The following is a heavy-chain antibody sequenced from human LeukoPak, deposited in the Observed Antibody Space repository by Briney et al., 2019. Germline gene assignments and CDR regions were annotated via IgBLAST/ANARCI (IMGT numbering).Heavy chain of an antibody. D-gene: IGHD2-15*01. CDR2: ISAYNGNT. Sequence: ASVKVSCKASGSTFTSYGISWVRQAPGQGLEWMGWISAYNGNTNYAQKFQGRVTMTTDTSTSTAYMELRSLRSDDTAVYYCARDQRSCSGGSCYPGWFAPWGQGTLVTVSS. V-gene: IGHV1-18*01. CDR1: GSTFTSYG. J-gene: IGHJ5*02. CDR3: ARDQRSCSGGSCYPGWFAP.